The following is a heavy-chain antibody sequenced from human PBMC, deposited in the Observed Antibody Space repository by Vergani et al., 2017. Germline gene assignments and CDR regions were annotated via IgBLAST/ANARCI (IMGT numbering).Heavy chain of an antibody. D-gene: IGHD3-10*01. V-gene: IGHV1-2*02. J-gene: IGHJ4*02. CDR2: INPNSGGT. Sequence: QVQLVQSGAEVKKPGASVKVSCKASGYTFTGYYMHWVRQAPGQGLEWMGWINPNSGGTNYAQKFQGRVTITADESTSTAYMELSSLRSEDTAVYYCARAGVLLWFGELLRWGQGTLVTVSS. CDR1: GYTFTGYY. CDR3: ARAGVLLWFGELLR.